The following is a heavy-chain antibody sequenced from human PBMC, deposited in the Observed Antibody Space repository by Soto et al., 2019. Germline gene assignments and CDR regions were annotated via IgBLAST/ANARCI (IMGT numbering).Heavy chain of an antibody. D-gene: IGHD5-18*01. CDR2: INHSGST. J-gene: IGHJ3*02. CDR3: ARDRQDTAMSKAFDI. CDR1: GGSFSGYY. Sequence: QVQLRQWGAGLLKPSETLSLTCAVYGGSFSGYYWSWIRQPPGKGLEWIGEINHSGSTNYNPSLKSRVTISVDTSKNQFSLKLSSVTAADTAVYYCARDRQDTAMSKAFDIWGQGTMVTVSS. V-gene: IGHV4-34*01.